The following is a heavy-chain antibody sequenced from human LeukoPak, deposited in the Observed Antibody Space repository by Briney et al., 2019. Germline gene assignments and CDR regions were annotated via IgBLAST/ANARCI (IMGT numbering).Heavy chain of an antibody. CDR3: AKSDDYVWGSYRPFDY. D-gene: IGHD3-16*02. CDR2: IFRSGSTT. V-gene: IGHV3-23*05. CDR1: GFTFSSYA. Sequence: PGGSLRLSCAASGFTFSSYAMSWVRQAPGWGLEWVSAIFRSGSTTYYADSVKGRFTISRDNSKNTLYLQMDSLRVEDTALYYCAKSDDYVWGSYRPFDYWGQGTLVTVSS. J-gene: IGHJ4*02.